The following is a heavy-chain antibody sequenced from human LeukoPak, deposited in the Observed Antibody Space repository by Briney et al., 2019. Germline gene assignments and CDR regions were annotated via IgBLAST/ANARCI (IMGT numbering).Heavy chain of an antibody. D-gene: IGHD2-2*01. J-gene: IGHJ3*02. CDR2: IYTSGST. V-gene: IGHV4-61*02. CDR1: GGSISSGSYY. Sequence: PSQTLSLTCTVSGGSISSGSYYWSWIRQPAGKGLEWIGRIYTSGSTNYAPSLQSRVTMSIDTSNNHFSLRLNFVTAADTAIYYCARTLVPGVRGAFDIWGRGTMVTVSS. CDR3: ARTLVPGVRGAFDI.